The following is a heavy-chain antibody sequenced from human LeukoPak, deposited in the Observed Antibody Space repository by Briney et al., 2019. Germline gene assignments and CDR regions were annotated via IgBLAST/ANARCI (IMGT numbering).Heavy chain of an antibody. J-gene: IGHJ4*02. D-gene: IGHD2-15*01. CDR3: ARATVAARHIDY. Sequence: SETLSLTCTVSGGSINSNSYYWGWIRQPPGKGLEWIGNIYYSGSTYYNPSLKSRVTISVDTSKNQFSLKLSSVTAADTAVYYCARATVAARHIDYWGQGTLVTVSS. V-gene: IGHV4-39*07. CDR2: IYYSGST. CDR1: GGSINSNSYY.